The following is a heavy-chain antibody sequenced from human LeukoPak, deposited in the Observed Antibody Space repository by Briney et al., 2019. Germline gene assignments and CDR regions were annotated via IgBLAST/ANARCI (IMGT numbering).Heavy chain of an antibody. CDR2: IRGDGGST. V-gene: IGHV3-43*02. J-gene: IGHJ4*02. Sequence: GGSLRLSCAASGFTFDDYAMHWVRQAPGKGLEWVSLIRGDGGSTYYADSVKGRFTISRDNSKNSLYLQMSSLRTEDTALYYCAKSRRRGRWLQSVRGDYFDYWGQGTLVTVSS. CDR1: GFTFDDYA. D-gene: IGHD5-24*01. CDR3: AKSRRRGRWLQSVRGDYFDY.